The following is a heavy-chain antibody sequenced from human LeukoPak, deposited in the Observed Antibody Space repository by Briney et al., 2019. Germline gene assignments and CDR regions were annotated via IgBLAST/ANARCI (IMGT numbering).Heavy chain of an antibody. D-gene: IGHD3-3*01. CDR3: ARGRYDFWSGYRPFDY. CDR1: GGSFSGYY. Sequence: SETLSLTCAVDGGSFSGYYWGWIRQPPGKGLEWIGETIHSGSTNYNPSLKSPVTTSVDTSKNPFSLKLSSVAAADTAVYYCARGRYDFWSGYRPFDYWGEGTLVTVSS. CDR2: TIHSGST. J-gene: IGHJ4*02. V-gene: IGHV4-34*01.